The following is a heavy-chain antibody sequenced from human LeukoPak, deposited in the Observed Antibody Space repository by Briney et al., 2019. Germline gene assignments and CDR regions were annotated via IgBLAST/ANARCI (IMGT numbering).Heavy chain of an antibody. CDR1: GYTFTGYY. CDR3: ARDPVGGMVREDLGFDY. Sequence: ASVKVSCKASGYTFTGYYMHWVRQAPGQGLEWMGWINPNSGGTNYAQKFQGRVTMTRDTSTSTVYMELSSLRSEDTAVYYCARDPVGGMVREDLGFDYWGQGTLVTVSS. D-gene: IGHD3-10*01. V-gene: IGHV1-2*02. J-gene: IGHJ4*02. CDR2: INPNSGGT.